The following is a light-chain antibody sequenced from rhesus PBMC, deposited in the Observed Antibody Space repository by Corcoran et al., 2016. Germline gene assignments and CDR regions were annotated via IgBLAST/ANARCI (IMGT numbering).Light chain of an antibody. CDR2: KAS. Sequence: DIQMTQSPSSLSASVGDRVTITCRASENVNNYLNWYQQKPGKAPKLLIYKASTLQSGVPSRLSGSGSGTDYTFTISSLQPEDVATYYCQHGYGTPFTFGPGTKLDIK. CDR1: ENVNNY. J-gene: IGKJ3*01. CDR3: QHGYGTPFT. V-gene: IGKV1-74*01.